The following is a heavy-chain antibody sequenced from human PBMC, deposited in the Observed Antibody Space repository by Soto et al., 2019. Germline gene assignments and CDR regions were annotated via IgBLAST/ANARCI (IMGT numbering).Heavy chain of an antibody. CDR1: GFTFSSYS. J-gene: IGHJ6*02. D-gene: IGHD5-12*01. CDR2: ISSSSTI. CDR3: AVGRVATIPGHYGMDV. Sequence: LRLSCAASGFTFSSYSMNWVRQAPGKGLEWVSYISSSSTIYYADSVKGRFTISRDNAKNSLYLQMNSLRDEDTAVYYCAVGRVATIPGHYGMDVWGQGTTVTVSS. V-gene: IGHV3-48*02.